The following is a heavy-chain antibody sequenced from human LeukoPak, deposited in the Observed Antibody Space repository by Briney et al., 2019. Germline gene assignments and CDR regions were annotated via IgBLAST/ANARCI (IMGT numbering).Heavy chain of an antibody. CDR2: ISGSNSYI. CDR3: ARSEWVGATTSWFDP. D-gene: IGHD1-26*01. V-gene: IGHV3-21*01. J-gene: IGHJ5*02. CDR1: GFTFNSYS. Sequence: GGSLRLSCAASGFTFNSYSMNWVRQAPGKGLEWVSSISGSNSYIYYADSMKGRFTISRDNAKNSLYLQMNSLRAEDTAVYYCARSEWVGATTSWFDPWSQGTLVTVPS.